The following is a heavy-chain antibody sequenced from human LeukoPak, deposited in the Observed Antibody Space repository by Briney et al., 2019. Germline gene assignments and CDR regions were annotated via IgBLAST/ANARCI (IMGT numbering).Heavy chain of an antibody. CDR3: ARGYFDTRHSSNPFDY. J-gene: IGHJ4*02. CDR1: GDSISGYY. CDR2: IHSSGTT. V-gene: IGHV4-4*09. D-gene: IGHD3-22*01. Sequence: SETLSLTCTVSGDSISGYYWSWIRQTPGRGLEWIACIHSSGTTNYNPSLKSRVTMSVDTSKNQFSLRLTSVTAADTAVYFRARGYFDTRHSSNPFDYWGQGALVTVSS.